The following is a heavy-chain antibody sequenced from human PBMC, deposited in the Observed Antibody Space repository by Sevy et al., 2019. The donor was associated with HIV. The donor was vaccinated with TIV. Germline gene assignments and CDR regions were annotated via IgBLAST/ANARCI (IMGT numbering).Heavy chain of an antibody. V-gene: IGHV5-51*01. Sequence: GESLKISCKGSGYSFTSYWIGWVRQMPGKGLEWMGIIYPGDSDTRYSPSFQGQVTISADKSISTAYLQSISLKASDTAMYYCARHGPYYDFWSGYYRANWFDPWGQGTLVTVSS. D-gene: IGHD3-3*01. CDR2: IYPGDSDT. CDR3: ARHGPYYDFWSGYYRANWFDP. CDR1: GYSFTSYW. J-gene: IGHJ5*02.